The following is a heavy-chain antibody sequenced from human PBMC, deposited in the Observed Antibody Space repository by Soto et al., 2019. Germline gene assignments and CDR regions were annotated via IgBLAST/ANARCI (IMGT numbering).Heavy chain of an antibody. V-gene: IGHV3-48*01. J-gene: IGHJ6*03. D-gene: IGHD2-2*01. Sequence: PGGSLRLSCAASGFPFSSYSMKWVFEASGQGLEWVSYISSSSSTIYYADSVKGRFTISRDNAKNSLYLQMNSLRAEDTAVYYCARESKGYCSSTSCYADYYYYYMDVWGKGT. CDR2: ISSSSSTI. CDR3: ARESKGYCSSTSCYADYYYYYMDV. CDR1: GFPFSSYS.